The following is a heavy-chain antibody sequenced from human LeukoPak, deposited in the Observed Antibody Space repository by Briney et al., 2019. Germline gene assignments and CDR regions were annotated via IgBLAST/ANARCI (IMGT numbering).Heavy chain of an antibody. J-gene: IGHJ6*02. CDR2: ISSSSSYI. CDR3: ARERTYCTNGVCYAPFRYYYGMDV. CDR1: GFTFSSYS. D-gene: IGHD2-8*01. Sequence: PGGSLRLSCAASGFTFSSYSMNWVRQAPGKGLEWVSSISSSSSYIYYADSVKGRFTISRDNAKNSLYLQMNSLRAEDTAVYYCARERTYCTNGVCYAPFRYYYGMDVWGQGTTVTVSS. V-gene: IGHV3-21*01.